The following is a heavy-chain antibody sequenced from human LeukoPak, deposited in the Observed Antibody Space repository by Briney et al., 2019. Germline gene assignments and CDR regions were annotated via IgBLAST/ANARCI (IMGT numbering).Heavy chain of an antibody. CDR3: ASRTGGIVLMVYAEYYFDY. Sequence: SETLSLTCTVSGYSISSGYYWGWIRQPPGKGLEWIGSIYHSGSTYYNPSLKSRVTISVDTSKNQFSLKLSSVTAADTAVYYCASRTGGIVLMVYAEYYFDYGGQGTLVTVSS. CDR1: GYSISSGYY. V-gene: IGHV4-38-2*02. J-gene: IGHJ4*02. D-gene: IGHD2-8*01. CDR2: IYHSGST.